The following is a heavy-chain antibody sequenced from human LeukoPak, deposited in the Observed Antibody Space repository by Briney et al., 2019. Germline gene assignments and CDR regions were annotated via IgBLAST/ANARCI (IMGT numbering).Heavy chain of an antibody. J-gene: IGHJ4*02. D-gene: IGHD6-13*01. CDR3: ARGGGIAAAGRGNYFDY. CDR1: GFTFSSYG. V-gene: IGHV3-30*03. Sequence: GGSLRLSCAASGFTFSSYGMHWDRQAPGKGLEWVAVISYDGSNKYYADSVKGRFTISRDNSKNTLYPQMNSLRAEDTAVYYCARGGGIAAAGRGNYFDYWGQGTLVTVSS. CDR2: ISYDGSNK.